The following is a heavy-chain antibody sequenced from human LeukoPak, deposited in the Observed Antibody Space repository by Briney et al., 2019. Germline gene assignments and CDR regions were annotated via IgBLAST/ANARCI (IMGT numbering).Heavy chain of an antibody. J-gene: IGHJ5*02. CDR1: GFSFSGYY. CDR3: FGDVEGDYSWFDP. Sequence: ETLSLTCAVYGFSFSGYYRSWIRQPPGKGLEWIGEISHSGSTIYNPALKKRGTTSVNKSTKHFIFKLSSGTAADTAGFYCFGDVEGDYSWFDPWGQGNLVTVSS. V-gene: IGHV4-34*01. D-gene: IGHD2-21*02. CDR2: ISHSGST.